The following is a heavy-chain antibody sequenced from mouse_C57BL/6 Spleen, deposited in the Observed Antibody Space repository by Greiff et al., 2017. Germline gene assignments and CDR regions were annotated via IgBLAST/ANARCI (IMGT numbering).Heavy chain of an antibody. D-gene: IGHD1-1*02. Sequence: VQLQQSGPELVKPGASVKISCKASGYSFTGYYMNWVKQSPEKSLEWIGEINPSTGGTTYNQKFKAKATLTVDKSSSTAYMQLKSLTSEDSAVYYCARYGMGGYWYFDVWGTGTTVTVSS. J-gene: IGHJ1*03. CDR2: INPSTGGT. CDR3: ARYGMGGYWYFDV. V-gene: IGHV1-42*01. CDR1: GYSFTGYY.